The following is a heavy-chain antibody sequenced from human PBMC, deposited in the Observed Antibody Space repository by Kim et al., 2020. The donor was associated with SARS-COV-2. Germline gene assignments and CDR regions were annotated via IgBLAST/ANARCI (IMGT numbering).Heavy chain of an antibody. Sequence: GGSLRLSCAASGFTFSNAWMSWVRQAPGKGLEWVGRIKSKTDGGTTDYAAPVKGRFTISRDDSKNTLYLQMNSLKTEDTAVYYCTTDPMVLGVIITKGYYYGMDVWGQGTTVTVSS. CDR1: GFTFSNAW. J-gene: IGHJ6*02. CDR3: TTDPMVLGVIITKGYYYGMDV. D-gene: IGHD3-10*01. CDR2: IKSKTDGGTT. V-gene: IGHV3-15*01.